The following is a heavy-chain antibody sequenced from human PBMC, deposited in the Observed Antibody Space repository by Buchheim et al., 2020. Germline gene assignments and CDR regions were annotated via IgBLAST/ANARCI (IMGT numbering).Heavy chain of an antibody. J-gene: IGHJ4*02. Sequence: QVQLVESGGGVVQPGRSLRLSCAASGFTFSSYGMHWVRQAPGKGLEWVAVISYDGSNKYYADSVKGRFTISRDNSKNKLYLQMNSLRAEDTAVYYCAKDATKVGGSGSYRGRCMANWGQGTL. CDR3: AKDATKVGGSGSYRGRCMAN. CDR1: GFTFSSYG. CDR2: ISYDGSNK. D-gene: IGHD3-10*01. V-gene: IGHV3-30*18.